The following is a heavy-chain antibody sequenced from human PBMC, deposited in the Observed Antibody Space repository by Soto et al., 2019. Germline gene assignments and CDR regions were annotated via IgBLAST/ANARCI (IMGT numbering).Heavy chain of an antibody. V-gene: IGHV1-8*02. CDR2: MNPNSGNT. CDR3: ARVLATSYDYIWGSYPNYYYYYMDV. CDR1: GGTFSSYA. D-gene: IGHD3-16*02. Sequence: GASVKVSCKASGGTFSSYAISWVRQATGQGLEWMGWMNPNSGNTGYAQKFQGRVTMTRNTSISAAYMELSSLRSEDTAVYYCARVLATSYDYIWGSYPNYYYYYMDVWGKGTTVTVSS. J-gene: IGHJ6*03.